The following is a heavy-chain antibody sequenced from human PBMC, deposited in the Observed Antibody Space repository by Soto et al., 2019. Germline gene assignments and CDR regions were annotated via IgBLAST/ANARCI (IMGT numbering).Heavy chain of an antibody. D-gene: IGHD3-16*02. V-gene: IGHV3-73*01. Sequence: EVQLVESGGGLVQPGGSLKVSCAASGFTFSDSTIHWVRQASGKGLEWVGRIRSKANNYATAYAASVKGRFTISRDDSQNTAYLQINSLKIEDTAVDYCTSALGELSRRGDDYWGQGTLVTVSS. CDR3: TSALGELSRRGDDY. CDR1: GFTFSDST. CDR2: IRSKANNYAT. J-gene: IGHJ4*02.